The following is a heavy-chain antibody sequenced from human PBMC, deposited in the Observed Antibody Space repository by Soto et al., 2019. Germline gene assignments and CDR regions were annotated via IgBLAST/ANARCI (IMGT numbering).Heavy chain of an antibody. CDR2: IGESGTPT. CDR3: ARYIPGVRYYGMDV. CDR1: GLTFSSYA. V-gene: IGHV3-23*01. D-gene: IGHD2-2*01. J-gene: IGHJ6*02. Sequence: EVPLLESGGGLVQPGGSLRLSCAASGLTFSSYAMKWVRQAPGKGLEWVSLIGESGTPTYYADSVKGRFTISRDNSGNTLFLEIYSLRADDTAVYYCARYIPGVRYYGMDVWGQGTTVTVSS.